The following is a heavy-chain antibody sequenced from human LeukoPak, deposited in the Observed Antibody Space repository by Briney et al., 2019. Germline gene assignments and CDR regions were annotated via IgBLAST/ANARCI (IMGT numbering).Heavy chain of an antibody. Sequence: GESLKISCKGSGYSFSSYWIGWVRQMPGKGLEWMGIIYPGESDTRYSPSFQGQVTISADKSISTAYVQWSSLKASDTAMYFCARLVSRQIAVADKLPDYWGQGTLVTVSS. J-gene: IGHJ4*02. CDR3: ARLVSRQIAVADKLPDY. CDR2: IYPGESDT. D-gene: IGHD6-19*01. V-gene: IGHV5-51*01. CDR1: GYSFSSYW.